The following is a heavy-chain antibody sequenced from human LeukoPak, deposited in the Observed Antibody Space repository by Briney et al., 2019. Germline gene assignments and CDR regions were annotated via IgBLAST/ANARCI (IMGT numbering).Heavy chain of an antibody. D-gene: IGHD6-19*01. CDR2: IYYSGST. CDR3: ARLAVPASYYFDY. Sequence: PSETLSLTCTVSGGSISSSSYYWGWIRQPPGKGLEWIGSIYYSGSTYYNPSLKSRVTTSVDTSKNQFSLKLSSVTAADTAVYYCARLAVPASYYFDYWGQGTLVTVSS. V-gene: IGHV4-39*01. CDR1: GGSISSSSYY. J-gene: IGHJ4*02.